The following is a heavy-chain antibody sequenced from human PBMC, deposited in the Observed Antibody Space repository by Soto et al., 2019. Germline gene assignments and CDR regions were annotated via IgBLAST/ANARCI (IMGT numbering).Heavy chain of an antibody. D-gene: IGHD3-3*01. CDR2: IYYSGST. CDR3: ARALYYDFWSGYYIDGMDV. CDR1: GGSISSGGYY. J-gene: IGHJ6*02. Sequence: PSETLSLTCTVSGGSISSGGYYWSWIRQHPGKGLEWIGYIYYSGSTYYNPSLKSRVTISVDTSKNQFSLKLSSVTAADTAVYYCARALYYDFWSGYYIDGMDVWGQGTTVTVSS. V-gene: IGHV4-31*03.